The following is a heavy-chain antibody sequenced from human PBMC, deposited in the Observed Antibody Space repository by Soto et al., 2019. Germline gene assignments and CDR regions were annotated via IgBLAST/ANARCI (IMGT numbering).Heavy chain of an antibody. V-gene: IGHV1-46*01. Sequence: ALVKVSCKASGYTFTSYYMHWVRQAPGQGLEWMGIINPSGGSTSYAQKFQGRVTMTRDTSTSTVYMELSSLRSEDTAVYYCALGVGSPDSQLWGQGTLVTVSS. J-gene: IGHJ4*02. CDR1: GYTFTSYY. D-gene: IGHD3-16*01. CDR2: INPSGGST. CDR3: ALGVGSPDSQL.